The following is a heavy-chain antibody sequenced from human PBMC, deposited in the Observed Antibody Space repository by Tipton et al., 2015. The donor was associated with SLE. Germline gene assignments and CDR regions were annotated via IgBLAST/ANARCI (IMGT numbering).Heavy chain of an antibody. Sequence: TLSLTCAVYDGSLGGYYWSWIRQPPGKGLEWIGEVSHSGRTNYIASLKSRVTISVDTSKNQFSLKLSSVTAADTAVYYCARGPFWSGSWDYWGQGTLVTVSS. V-gene: IGHV4-34*01. CDR3: ARGPFWSGSWDY. CDR2: VSHSGRT. D-gene: IGHD3-3*01. CDR1: DGSLGGYY. J-gene: IGHJ4*02.